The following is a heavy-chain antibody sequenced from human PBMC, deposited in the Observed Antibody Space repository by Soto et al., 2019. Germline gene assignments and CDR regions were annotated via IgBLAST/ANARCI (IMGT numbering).Heavy chain of an antibody. J-gene: IGHJ3*01. CDR1: GFTFSSYA. Sequence: GGSLRLSCAASGFTFSSYAMHWVRQAPGKGLEWVAVISYDGSNKYYADSVKGRFTISRDNSKNTLYLQMNSLRAEDTAVYYCVREGRGSFDFWGRGTMVTVSS. CDR3: VREGRGSFDF. D-gene: IGHD5-12*01. CDR2: ISYDGSNK. V-gene: IGHV3-30-3*01.